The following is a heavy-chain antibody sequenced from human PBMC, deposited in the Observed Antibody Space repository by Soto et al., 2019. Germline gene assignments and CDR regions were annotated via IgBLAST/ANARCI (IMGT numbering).Heavy chain of an antibody. Sequence: SLTCIVSGTSIRGYYWTWIRQPPGKGLEWIGYIYYTGTTKYNPSLKSRVTISVDTSKNQFSLRLNSVTAADTAVYYCAREVSSFGSNHFDSWGQGALVTVSS. V-gene: IGHV4-59*01. J-gene: IGHJ4*02. CDR1: GTSIRGYY. CDR3: AREVSSFGSNHFDS. CDR2: IYYTGTT. D-gene: IGHD3-10*01.